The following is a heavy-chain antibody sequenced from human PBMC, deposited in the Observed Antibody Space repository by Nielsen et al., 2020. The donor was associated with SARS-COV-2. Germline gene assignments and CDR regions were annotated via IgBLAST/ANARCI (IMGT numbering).Heavy chain of an antibody. D-gene: IGHD6-13*01. CDR2: INHSGST. V-gene: IGHV4-34*01. Sequence: SQTLSLTCAVYGGSFSGYYWSWIRQPPGKGLEWIGEINHSGSTNYNPSLKSRVTISVDTSKNQFSLKLSSVTAADTAVYYCAREGIAAAEYYFDYCGQFTLVTVSS. CDR3: AREGIAAAEYYFDY. CDR1: GGSFSGYY. J-gene: IGHJ4*02.